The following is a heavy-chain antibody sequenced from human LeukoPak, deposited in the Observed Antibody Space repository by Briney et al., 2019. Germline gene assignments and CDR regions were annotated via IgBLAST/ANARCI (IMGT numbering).Heavy chain of an antibody. CDR1: GFTFSSYA. D-gene: IGHD2-2*01. J-gene: IGHJ4*02. CDR2: ISYDGSNK. CDR3: ARVEFGCSSTSCPFSFDY. Sequence: GGSLRLSCAASGFTFSSYAMHWVRQAPGKGLEWVAVISYDGSNKYYADSVKGRFTISRDNSKNTLYLQMNSLRAEDTAVYYCARVEFGCSSTSCPFSFDYWGQGTLVTVPS. V-gene: IGHV3-30-3*01.